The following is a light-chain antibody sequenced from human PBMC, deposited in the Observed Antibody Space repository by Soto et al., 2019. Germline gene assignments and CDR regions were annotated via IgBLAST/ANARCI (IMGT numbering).Light chain of an antibody. Sequence: QSLLTQPPSVSGAPGQRITISCTGSSSNIGAGYPVHWYQQLPGTAPKLPIFGNTIRPSGVPDRFSGSRSGLAITGLQAEDEADYYCQSYDSRLSGYGFGTGTKLTVL. CDR3: QSYDSRLSGYG. V-gene: IGLV1-40*01. J-gene: IGLJ1*01. CDR1: SSNIGAGYP. CDR2: GNT.